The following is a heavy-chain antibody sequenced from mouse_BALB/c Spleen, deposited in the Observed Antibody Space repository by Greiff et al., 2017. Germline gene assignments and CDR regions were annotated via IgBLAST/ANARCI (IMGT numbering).Heavy chain of an antibody. CDR1: GYSITSDYA. V-gene: IGHV3-2*02. Sequence: EVKLQESGPGLVKPSQSLSLTCTVTGYSITSDYAWNWIRQFPGNKLECMGYISYSVSTSYNPSLKSRISITRDTSKNQFFLQLNSVTTEDTATYYCARAELRAMDYWGQGTSVTVSS. CDR2: ISYSVST. CDR3: ARAELRAMDY. J-gene: IGHJ4*01.